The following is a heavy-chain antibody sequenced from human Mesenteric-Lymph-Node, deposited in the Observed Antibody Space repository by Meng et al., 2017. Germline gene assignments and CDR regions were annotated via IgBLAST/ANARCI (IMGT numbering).Heavy chain of an antibody. J-gene: IGHJ4*02. CDR1: GGSISSGHW. D-gene: IGHD5-18*01. V-gene: IGHV4-4*03. CDR3: ARGGYYSFDY. Sequence: ESGPELVTPQRTLALNCAVSGGSISSGHWWTWVRQSPGKELEWIGEIYHSGSTNYNPSIKSRVTISVDKSKNQFSLKLTSLSAADTAEYYWARGGYYSFDYWGQGTLVTVSS. CDR2: IYHSGST.